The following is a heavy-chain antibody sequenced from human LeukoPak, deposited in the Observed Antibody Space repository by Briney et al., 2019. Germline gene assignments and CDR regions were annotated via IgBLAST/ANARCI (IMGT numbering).Heavy chain of an antibody. V-gene: IGHV4-4*07. CDR2: IYSSGST. D-gene: IGHD1-26*01. CDR1: GGSFSSYY. CDR3: ARVYPRAGESETPPDY. Sequence: KPSETLSLTCTVSGGSFSSYYWSWIRQPVGKGLEWIGRIYSSGSTNYNPSLKSRVIMSIDTSKNQFSLKVRSVTAADTAVYYCARVYPRAGESETPPDYGGQEFLVIVSS. J-gene: IGHJ4*02.